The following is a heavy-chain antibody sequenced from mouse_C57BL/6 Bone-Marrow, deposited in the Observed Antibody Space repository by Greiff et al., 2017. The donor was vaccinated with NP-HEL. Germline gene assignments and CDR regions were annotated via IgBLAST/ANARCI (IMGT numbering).Heavy chain of an antibody. V-gene: IGHV5-16*01. CDR3: ARKTQATSYYFDY. J-gene: IGHJ2*01. Sequence: EVQLVESEGGLVQPGSSMKLSCTASGFTFSDYYMAWVRQVPEKGLEWVANINYDGSSTYYLDSLKSRFIISRDNAKNILYLQMSSLKSEDTATYYCARKTQATSYYFDYWGKGTTLTVSS. CDR1: GFTFSDYY. CDR2: INYDGSST. D-gene: IGHD3-2*02.